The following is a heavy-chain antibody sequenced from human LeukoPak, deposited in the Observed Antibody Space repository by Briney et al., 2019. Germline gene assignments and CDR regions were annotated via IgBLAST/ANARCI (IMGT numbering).Heavy chain of an antibody. CDR1: GFTFSSYG. J-gene: IGHJ4*02. D-gene: IGHD3-3*01. V-gene: IGHV3-33*01. Sequence: GGSLRLSCAASGFTFSSYGMHWVRQAPGKGLEWVAVIWYDGSNKYYADSVKGRFTISRDNAKNTLYLQMNSLRAEDTAVYYCARVPNYDFWSGYWAYFDYWGQGTLVTVSS. CDR2: IWYDGSNK. CDR3: ARVPNYDFWSGYWAYFDY.